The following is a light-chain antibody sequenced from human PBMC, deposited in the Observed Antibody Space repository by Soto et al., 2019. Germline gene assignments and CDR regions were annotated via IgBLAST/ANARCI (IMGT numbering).Light chain of an antibody. CDR2: GVS. Sequence: EVVFTRSPDTLSLSPGERPTLSCRASQSVSSNYLAWYQQIPGQAPRLLIYGVSSRAAGIPDRFSGSGSGTDFTLTINRLEPEDFAVYYCQQYHNTPITFGQGTRLEIK. J-gene: IGKJ5*01. CDR1: QSVSSNY. V-gene: IGKV3-20*01. CDR3: QQYHNTPIT.